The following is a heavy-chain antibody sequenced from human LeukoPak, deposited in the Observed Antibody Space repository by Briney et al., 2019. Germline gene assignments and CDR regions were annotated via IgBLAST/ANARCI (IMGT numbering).Heavy chain of an antibody. J-gene: IGHJ4*02. CDR2: IYSGGST. CDR3: ARDSGYYKGGLDY. D-gene: IGHD3-3*01. V-gene: IGHV3-66*02. CDR1: GFTVSSNY. Sequence: GGSLRLSCAASGFTVSSNYMSWVRQAPGKGQEWVSVIYSGGSTYYADSVKGRFTISRDNSKNTLYLQMNSLRAEDTAVYYCARDSGYYKGGLDYWGQGTLVTVSS.